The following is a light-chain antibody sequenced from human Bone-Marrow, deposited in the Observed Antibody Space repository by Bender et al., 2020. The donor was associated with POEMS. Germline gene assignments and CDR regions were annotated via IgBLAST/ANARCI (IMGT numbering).Light chain of an antibody. CDR2: HVN. J-gene: IGLJ1*01. CDR1: SSDVGGYNY. Sequence: QSALTQPRSVSGSPGQSVAISCTGTSSDVGGYNYVSWFQQHPGKAPKLIIYHVNKRPSGVPDRFSGSKSGNTASLTISGLQAEDEGDYYCCSYATSNTYVFGTGTKVTVL. CDR3: CSYATSNTYV. V-gene: IGLV2-11*01.